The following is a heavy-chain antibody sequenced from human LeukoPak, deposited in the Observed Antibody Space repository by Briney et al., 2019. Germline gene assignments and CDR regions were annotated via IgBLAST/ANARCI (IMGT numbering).Heavy chain of an antibody. CDR1: GGSISRYY. CDR2: IYTSGTT. D-gene: IGHD1-26*01. J-gene: IGHJ4*02. Sequence: SETLSLTCTVSGGSISRYYWSWIRQPPGKGLEWIGYIYTSGTTNYNPSIKSRVTISVDTSKNQFSLKLSSVTAANTAVYYCASLAGHSGNYPNYDYWGQGTLVTVSS. V-gene: IGHV4-4*09. CDR3: ASLAGHSGNYPNYDY.